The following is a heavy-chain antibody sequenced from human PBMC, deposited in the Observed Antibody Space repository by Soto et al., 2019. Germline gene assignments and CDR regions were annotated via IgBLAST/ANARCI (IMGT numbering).Heavy chain of an antibody. J-gene: IGHJ6*02. V-gene: IGHV1-18*04. CDR3: ATDYVRLVAPAAMHYYYYHGMDV. CDR1: GYTFTSCG. Sequence: ASVKVSCKASGYTFTSCGISWVRQAPGQGLEWMGWISAYNGNTNYAQKLQGRVTMTTDTSTSTAYMELRSLRSDATAVYYCATDYVRLVAPAAMHYYYYHGMDVWGQGTTVTVSS. CDR2: ISAYNGNT. D-gene: IGHD2-2*01.